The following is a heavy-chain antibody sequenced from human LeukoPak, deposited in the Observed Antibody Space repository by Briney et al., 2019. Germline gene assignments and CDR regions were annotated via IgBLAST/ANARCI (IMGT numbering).Heavy chain of an antibody. CDR1: GFTFSSYS. V-gene: IGHV3-48*04. D-gene: IGHD6-19*01. J-gene: IGHJ4*02. CDR2: ISSSGSTI. Sequence: GGSLRLSCAASGFTFSSYSMNWVRQAPGKGLEWVSYISSSGSTIYYADSVKGRFTISRDNAKNSLYLQMNSLRAEDTAVYYCARVAYSSGWYALRYWGQGTLVTVSS. CDR3: ARVAYSSGWYALRY.